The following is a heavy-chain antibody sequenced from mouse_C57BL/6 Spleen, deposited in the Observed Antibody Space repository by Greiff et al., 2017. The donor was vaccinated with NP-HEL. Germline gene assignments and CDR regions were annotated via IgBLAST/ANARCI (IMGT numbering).Heavy chain of an antibody. CDR2: ISDGGSYI. CDR3: ARDHIRDYYAMDY. V-gene: IGHV5-4*01. J-gene: IGHJ4*01. D-gene: IGHD1-1*01. Sequence: EVQLQESGGGLVKPGGSLKLSCAASGFTFSSYAMSWVRQTPEKRLEWVATISDGGSYIYYPDNVKGRFTISRDNAKNNLYLQMSHLKSEDTAMYYCARDHIRDYYAMDYWGQGTSVTVSS. CDR1: GFTFSSYA.